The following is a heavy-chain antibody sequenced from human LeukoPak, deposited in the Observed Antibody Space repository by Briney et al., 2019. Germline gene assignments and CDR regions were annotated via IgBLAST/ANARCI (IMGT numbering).Heavy chain of an antibody. CDR1: GFTFGDYA. Sequence: GGSLRLSCSTSGFTFGDYAMSWVRQAPGKGLEWVGFIQSKAYGGATKYAASVNGRFSISRDDSQSIANLQMNDLKTEDTAVYYCTRAPHPRCSSSGCYLDYWGQGTLVTISS. J-gene: IGHJ4*02. D-gene: IGHD2-2*01. V-gene: IGHV3-49*04. CDR2: IQSKAYGGAT. CDR3: TRAPHPRCSSSGCYLDY.